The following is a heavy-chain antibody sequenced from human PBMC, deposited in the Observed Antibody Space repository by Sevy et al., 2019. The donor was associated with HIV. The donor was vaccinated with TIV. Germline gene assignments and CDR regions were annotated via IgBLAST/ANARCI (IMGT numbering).Heavy chain of an antibody. CDR3: AKDRYYFDSSGYYYHHDAFDV. CDR1: GFTFSSYA. J-gene: IGHJ3*01. D-gene: IGHD3-22*01. CDR2: ISGSGGST. Sequence: GGSLRLSCAASGFTFSSYAMSWVRQAPGKGLEWVSAISGSGGSTYYADSVKGRFTISRDRTNNTVYLQMKRLRAEDTALYYCAKDRYYFDSSGYYYHHDAFDVWGRGTMVTVSS. V-gene: IGHV3-23*01.